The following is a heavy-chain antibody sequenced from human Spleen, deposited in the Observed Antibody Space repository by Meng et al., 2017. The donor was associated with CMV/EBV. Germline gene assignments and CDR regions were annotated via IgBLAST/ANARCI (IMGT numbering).Heavy chain of an antibody. CDR1: GFTFSSYA. V-gene: IGHV3-23*03. D-gene: IGHD1-26*01. J-gene: IGHJ4*02. CDR3: TRTPYSGSYYCAY. CDR2: VYIGGITT. Sequence: GGSLRLSCAASGFTFSSYAISWVRQAPGKGLEWVSIVYIGGITTYYADSVKGRFTVSRDDSKNTVYLQMNSLKTEDTAVYYCTRTPYSGSYYCAYWGQGTLVTVSS.